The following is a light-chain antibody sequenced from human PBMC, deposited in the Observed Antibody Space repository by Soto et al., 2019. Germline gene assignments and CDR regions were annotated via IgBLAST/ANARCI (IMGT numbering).Light chain of an antibody. J-gene: IGLJ1*01. CDR1: SSDVGGYNY. V-gene: IGLV2-14*03. Sequence: QSVLTQPASVSGSPGLSITIPCNGTSSDVGGYNYVSWYQHHPGKAPKLMIYDVSNRPSGVSNRSSGSKSGNTASLTISGLQAEDEADYYCSSYTSSSTLLYVFGTGTKVTVL. CDR2: DVS. CDR3: SSYTSSSTLLYV.